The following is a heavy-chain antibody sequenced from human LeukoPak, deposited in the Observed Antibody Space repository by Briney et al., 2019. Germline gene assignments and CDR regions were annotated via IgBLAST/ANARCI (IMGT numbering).Heavy chain of an antibody. CDR1: GYTFTSYG. J-gene: IGHJ4*02. CDR2: ISAYNGNT. V-gene: IGHV1-18*01. Sequence: ASVKVSCKASGYTFTSYGISWVRRAPGQGLEWMGWISAYNGNTKYAQKLQGRVTMTTDTSTSTADMELRSLRSDDTAVYYCARVTTPPPPDRYSYDPNFDYWGQGTLVTVSS. CDR3: ARVTTPPPPDRYSYDPNFDY. D-gene: IGHD5-18*01.